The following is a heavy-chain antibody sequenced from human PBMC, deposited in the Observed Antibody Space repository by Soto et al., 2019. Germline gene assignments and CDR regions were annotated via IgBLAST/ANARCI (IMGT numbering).Heavy chain of an antibody. V-gene: IGHV1-69*13. Sequence: SVKVSCKASGGTFSSYAISWVRQAPGQGLEWMGGIIPIFGTANYAQKFQGRVTITADESTSTAYMELSSLRSEDTAVYYCVNSPVEMATPKFYYYYGMDVWGQGTTVTV. CDR3: VNSPVEMATPKFYYYYGMDV. CDR2: IIPIFGTA. J-gene: IGHJ6*02. D-gene: IGHD5-12*01. CDR1: GGTFSSYA.